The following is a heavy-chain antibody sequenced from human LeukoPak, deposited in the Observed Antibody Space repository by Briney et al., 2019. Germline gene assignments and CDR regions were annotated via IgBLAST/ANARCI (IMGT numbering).Heavy chain of an antibody. CDR1: GYTFTSYD. D-gene: IGHD3-22*01. CDR2: INPNSGIT. V-gene: IGHV1-8*03. Sequence: ASVKASCKASGYTFTSYDINWVRQATGPGLEWMGWINPNSGITVYAQKFQGRVTINRNPSISTAYMELSSLGSEDTAVYDCAREDYYDSGSNDYWGQGTLVTVSS. CDR3: AREDYYDSGSNDY. J-gene: IGHJ4*02.